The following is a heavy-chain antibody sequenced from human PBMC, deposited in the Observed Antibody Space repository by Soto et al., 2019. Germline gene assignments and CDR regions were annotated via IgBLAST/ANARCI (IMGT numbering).Heavy chain of an antibody. CDR3: AREGVGTTYYYYGMDV. V-gene: IGHV1-18*01. D-gene: IGHD2-21*02. CDR1: GYTFTSYG. Sequence: ASVKVSCKASGYTFTSYGITWVRQAPGQGLEWMGWISAYNGNTNYAQKLQGRVTITADESTSTAYMELSSLRSEDTAVYYCAREGVGTTYYYYGMDVWGQGTTVTVSS. CDR2: ISAYNGNT. J-gene: IGHJ6*02.